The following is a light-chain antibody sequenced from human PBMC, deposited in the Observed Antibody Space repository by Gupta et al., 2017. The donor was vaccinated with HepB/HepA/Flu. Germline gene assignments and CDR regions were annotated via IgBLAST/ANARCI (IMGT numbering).Light chain of an antibody. CDR1: QSINSY. CDR3: QQSYVNPRT. J-gene: IGKJ1*01. V-gene: IGKV1-39*01. CDR2: TAS. Sequence: DIQMTQSPSSLSASVGDRVTITRRASQSINSYLNWYQQKPGRAPRLLIHTASSLQSGVPSRFSGGGSGTDFTLTISSLQPEDFATYYCQQSYVNPRTFGQGTKVEIK.